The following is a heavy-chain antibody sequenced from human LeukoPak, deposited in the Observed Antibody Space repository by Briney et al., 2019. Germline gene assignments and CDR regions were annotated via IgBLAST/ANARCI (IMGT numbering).Heavy chain of an antibody. V-gene: IGHV1-18*01. J-gene: IGHJ4*02. CDR1: GYTFTSYG. CDR2: ISAYNGNT. Sequence: ASVKVSCTASGYTFTSYGISWVRQAPGQGLEWMGWISAYNGNTNYAQKLQGRVTITTDTSTSTAYMELRSLRSDDTAVYYCAREVPYDSSRYYQPFDYWGQGTLVTVSS. CDR3: AREVPYDSSRYYQPFDY. D-gene: IGHD3-22*01.